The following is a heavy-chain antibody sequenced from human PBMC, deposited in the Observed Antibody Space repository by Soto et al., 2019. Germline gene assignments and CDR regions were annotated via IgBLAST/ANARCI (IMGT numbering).Heavy chain of an antibody. CDR1: GYSFSTYW. CDR3: ARHASSRTSNYDYYAVDV. J-gene: IGHJ6*02. V-gene: IGHV5-51*01. CDR2: IYPGDSHS. Sequence: LGESLKISCKASGYSFSTYWIGWVRQMPGKGLDWMAIIYPGDSHSRYNPSFQGHVTISADKSISTAYLQWSSLRASDSAIYYCARHASSRTSNYDYYAVDVWGLGTSVTVSS. D-gene: IGHD4-4*01.